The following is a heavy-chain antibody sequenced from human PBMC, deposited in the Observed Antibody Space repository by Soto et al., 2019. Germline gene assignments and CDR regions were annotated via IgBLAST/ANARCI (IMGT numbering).Heavy chain of an antibody. CDR3: AREPNYFDY. J-gene: IGHJ4*02. CDR2: ISAYNGNT. V-gene: IGHV1-18*01. Sequence: QVQLVQSGAEVKKPGASVKVSCKASGYTFTSYGISWVRQAPGQGLEWMGWISAYNGNTKYAQKLQGRVTMTTDTATRTTYMELRSVRSDVTAVYYCAREPNYFDYWGQGTLVTVSA. CDR1: GYTFTSYG.